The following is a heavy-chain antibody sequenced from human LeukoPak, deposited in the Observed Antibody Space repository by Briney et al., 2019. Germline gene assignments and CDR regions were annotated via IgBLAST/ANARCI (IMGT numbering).Heavy chain of an antibody. D-gene: IGHD6-13*01. CDR2: ITGGAGST. CDR1: GFTFSSYA. Sequence: GGSLRLSCGASGFTFSSYAMSWVRHAPGKGLERVSGITGGAGSTYYADSVKGRFTISRDNSNNTLYLQMNSLRAEDTAVYYCAKTRGYSNSWYDYWGQGTLVTVSS. CDR3: AKTRGYSNSWYDY. J-gene: IGHJ4*02. V-gene: IGHV3-23*01.